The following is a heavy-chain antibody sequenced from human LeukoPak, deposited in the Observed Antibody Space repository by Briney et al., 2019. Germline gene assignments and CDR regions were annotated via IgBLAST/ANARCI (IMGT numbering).Heavy chain of an antibody. CDR2: IYYSGST. CDR3: ARSPELPYYFDY. V-gene: IGHV4-30-4*01. Sequence: SETLSLTCTVSGGSISSGDYYWSWLRQPPGKGLEWIGYIYYSGSTYYNPSLKSRVTISVDTSKNQFSLKLSSVTAADTAVYYCARSPELPYYFDYWGQGTLVTVSS. J-gene: IGHJ4*02. CDR1: GGSISSGDYY. D-gene: IGHD1-7*01.